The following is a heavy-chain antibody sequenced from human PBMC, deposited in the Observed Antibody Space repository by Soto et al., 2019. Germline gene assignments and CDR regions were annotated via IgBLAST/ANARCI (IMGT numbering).Heavy chain of an antibody. V-gene: IGHV3-33*01. D-gene: IGHD2-2*01. CDR3: ARDRLVPYGYGMDV. CDR2: IWFDGSGK. J-gene: IGHJ6*02. Sequence: QMQLVESGGGVVQPGRSLRLSCAASGFTFRSYGIHWVRQAPGKGLEWVALIWFDGSGKYYVDSVKGRFAVSRDNSKNTLYLQMNSLRVEDTAVYYCARDRLVPYGYGMDVWGQGTTVTVSS. CDR1: GFTFRSYG.